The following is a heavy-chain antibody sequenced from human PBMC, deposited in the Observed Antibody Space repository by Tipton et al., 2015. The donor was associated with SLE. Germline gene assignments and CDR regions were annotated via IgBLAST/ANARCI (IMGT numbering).Heavy chain of an antibody. V-gene: IGHV4-34*09. CDR1: GGSFSGYY. CDR2: INHSGST. D-gene: IGHD5/OR15-5a*01. Sequence: TLSLTRAVYGGSFSGYYWSWIRQPPGKGLEWIGEINHSGSTNYNPSLKSRVTISVDTSKNQFSLKLSSVTAADTAVYYCARTVMSRGAFDIWGQGTMVTVSS. J-gene: IGHJ3*02. CDR3: ARTVMSRGAFDI.